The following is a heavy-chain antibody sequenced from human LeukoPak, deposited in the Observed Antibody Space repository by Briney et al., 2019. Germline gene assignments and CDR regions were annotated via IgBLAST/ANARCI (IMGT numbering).Heavy chain of an antibody. V-gene: IGHV3-48*03. CDR3: ARYSSPVGNCFDP. D-gene: IGHD4-11*01. CDR2: ISSDGNTI. J-gene: IGHJ5*02. Sequence: GGSLRLSCAASGLTFSSYEMNWVRQAPGKGLQWVSYISSDGNTIYYADSVKGRFTISRDNAKNSLYLQMNSLRAEDTAVYYCARYSSPVGNCFDPWGQGTLVTVSS. CDR1: GLTFSSYE.